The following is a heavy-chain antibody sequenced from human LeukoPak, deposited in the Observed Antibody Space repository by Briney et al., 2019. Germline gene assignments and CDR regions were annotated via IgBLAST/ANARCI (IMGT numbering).Heavy chain of an antibody. CDR2: IIPILGIA. D-gene: IGHD3-22*01. CDR1: GGTFSSYA. CDR3: ASYYYDSSGYYYDAFDI. Sequence: SVKVSCKASGGTFSSYAISWVRQAPGQGLEWMGRIIPILGIANYAQKFQGRVTITADKSTSTAYMELSSLRSEDTAVYYCASYYYDSSGYYYDAFDIWGQGTMVTVSP. J-gene: IGHJ3*02. V-gene: IGHV1-69*04.